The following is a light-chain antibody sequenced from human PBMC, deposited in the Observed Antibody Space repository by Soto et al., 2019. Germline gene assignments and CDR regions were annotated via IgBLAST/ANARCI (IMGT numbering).Light chain of an antibody. V-gene: IGLV2-14*03. J-gene: IGLJ2*01. CDR2: DVS. CDR3: SSYASSNTQV. CDR1: SSDVGAYNY. Sequence: QSVLTQPASVSGSPGQSITVSCIGTSSDVGAYNYVSWYQQHPGKAPKLMIHDVSNRPSGVSNRFSGSKSGNTASLTISGLQAEDEGYYYCSSYASSNTQVFGGGTKLTVL.